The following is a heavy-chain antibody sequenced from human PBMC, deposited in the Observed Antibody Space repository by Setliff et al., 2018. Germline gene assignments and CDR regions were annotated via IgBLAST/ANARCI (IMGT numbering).Heavy chain of an antibody. J-gene: IGHJ5*01. V-gene: IGHV1-69*13. CDR1: GGSFSSFL. Sequence: VKVSCKNSGGSFSSFLVAWVRQAPGQGLEWMGGIIPLFGTTKYAQKFQDRLTMTADESATTAYMELASLRSEDTAVYFCARALGGISAAGNNWLDSWGQGTLVTVSS. CDR2: IIPLFGTT. CDR3: ARALGGISAAGNNWLDS. D-gene: IGHD6-13*01.